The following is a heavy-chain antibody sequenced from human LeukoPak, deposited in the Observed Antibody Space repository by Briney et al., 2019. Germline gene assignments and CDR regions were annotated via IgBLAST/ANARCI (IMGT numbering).Heavy chain of an antibody. CDR2: VRGSGGNT. Sequence: GGFLRLSCKGSGFTLNLYAMMWVRQAPGKGLEWVSAVRGSGGNTLYADSVKGRFTISRDNSRNTLFLQMNSLRAEDTGAYFCARDPNGDYIGAFEFWGQGAMVTVSS. D-gene: IGHD4-11*01. V-gene: IGHV3-23*01. J-gene: IGHJ3*01. CDR3: ARDPNGDYIGAFEF. CDR1: GFTLNLYA.